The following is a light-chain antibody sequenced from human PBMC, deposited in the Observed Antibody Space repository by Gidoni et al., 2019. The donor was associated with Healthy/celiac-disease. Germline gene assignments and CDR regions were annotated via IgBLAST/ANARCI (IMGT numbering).Light chain of an antibody. CDR1: QGISNN. V-gene: IGKV1-16*02. CDR3: RQYNSCPIT. J-gene: IGKJ3*01. CDR2: AAS. Sequence: EIQMIQSPPSLSASVGDRVTIPCRASQGISNNLAWFQQKPPRAPKSLLYAASSLQSGVPSECFGGGSWTKFTLTISSLQPADFATLYCRQYNSCPITFGPXTRVEIK.